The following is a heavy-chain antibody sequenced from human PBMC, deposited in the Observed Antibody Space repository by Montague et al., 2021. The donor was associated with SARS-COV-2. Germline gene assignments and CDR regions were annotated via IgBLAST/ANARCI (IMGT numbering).Heavy chain of an antibody. CDR2: LKENGSEK. J-gene: IGHJ5*02. CDR3: ARGPRVVAATLWFDP. Sequence: SLRLSCEAYGFTFTSYWMAWVRQAPGKGLEWVASLKENGSEKYIXDSXKGRFTISRDNAKDSLYLQMNSLRAEDTAVYYCARGPRVVAATLWFDPWGQGTQVTVSS. V-gene: IGHV3-7*04. D-gene: IGHD2-15*01. CDR1: GFTFTSYW.